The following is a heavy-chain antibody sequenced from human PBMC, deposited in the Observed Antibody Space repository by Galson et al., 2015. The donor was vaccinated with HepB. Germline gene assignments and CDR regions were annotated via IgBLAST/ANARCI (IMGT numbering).Heavy chain of an antibody. V-gene: IGHV1-18*01. CDR2: ISAYNGNT. CDR1: GGTFSSYV. CDR3: ARGNGYSSSWSDLDY. J-gene: IGHJ4*02. Sequence: SVKVSCKASGGTFSSYVISWVRQAPGQGLEWMGWISAYNGNTNYAQKLQGRVTMTTDTSTSTAYMELRSLRSDDTAVYYCARGNGYSSSWSDLDYWGQGTLVTVSS. D-gene: IGHD6-13*01.